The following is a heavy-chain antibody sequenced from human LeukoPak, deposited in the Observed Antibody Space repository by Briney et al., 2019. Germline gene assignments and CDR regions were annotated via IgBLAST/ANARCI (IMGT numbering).Heavy chain of an antibody. CDR1: GFTFSSWG. J-gene: IGHJ4*02. V-gene: IGHV3-33*06. D-gene: IGHD1-1*01. CDR3: AKDVTTGTLALDY. CDR2: IWYDGSNK. Sequence: PGRSLRLSCAASGFTFSSWGMHWVRQAPGKGLERVAVIWYDGSNKYYADSVKGRFTISRDNSKNTLYLQMNSLRAEDTAMYYCAKDVTTGTLALDYWGQGTLVTVSS.